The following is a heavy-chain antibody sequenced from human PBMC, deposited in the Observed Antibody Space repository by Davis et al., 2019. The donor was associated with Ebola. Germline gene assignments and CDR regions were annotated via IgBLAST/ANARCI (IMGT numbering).Heavy chain of an antibody. CDR2: IKQDGSET. V-gene: IGHV3-7*01. CDR1: GFTFSDYW. D-gene: IGHD6-13*01. CDR3: TKTIVATAGDF. Sequence: GESLKISCAASGFTFSDYWMTWVRQAPGKGLEWAANIKQDGSETYYVDSLKGRFTISRDNAKNSLYLHMNSLRVEDTAVYYCTKTIVATAGDFWGQGTLVTVSS. J-gene: IGHJ4*02.